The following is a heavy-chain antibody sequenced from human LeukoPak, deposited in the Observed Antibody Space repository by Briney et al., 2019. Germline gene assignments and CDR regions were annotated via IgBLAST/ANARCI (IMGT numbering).Heavy chain of an antibody. CDR2: IGTACDT. V-gene: IGHV3-13*03. D-gene: IGHD3-3*01. CDR3: ARGGKFGITIFGVGHNWFDP. Sequence: PGGSLSLSCAACGFTFSSYDMHWVRQATGKGLEWVSAIGTACDTYYPGSVKGQSTISRENAKNSLYIQMNSLRAEDTAVYYCARGGKFGITIFGVGHNWFDPWGQGTLVTVSS. J-gene: IGHJ5*02. CDR1: GFTFSSYD.